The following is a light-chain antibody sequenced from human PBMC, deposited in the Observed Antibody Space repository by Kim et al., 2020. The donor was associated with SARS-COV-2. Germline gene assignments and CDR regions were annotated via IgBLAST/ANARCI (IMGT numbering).Light chain of an antibody. J-gene: IGLJ2*01. V-gene: IGLV2-23*02. CDR2: EVS. CDR1: SSDIGSYNF. Sequence: PGQSITISCTGTSSDIGSYNFVSWYQQHPGKAPKVMIYEVSERPSGVSNRFSGSKSGNTASLTISGLQAEDEADYFCCSGGTTFGLFGGGTQLTVL. CDR3: CSGGTTFGL.